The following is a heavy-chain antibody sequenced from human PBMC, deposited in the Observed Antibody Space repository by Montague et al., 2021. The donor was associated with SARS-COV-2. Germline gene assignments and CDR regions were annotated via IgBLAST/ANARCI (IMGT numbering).Heavy chain of an antibody. CDR2: IDWDEDQ. J-gene: IGHJ4*02. CDR3: ARSYGDYRDSYFDY. Sequence: PALVKPTQTLTLTCTFSGFSLNTSGMCVSWIRQPPGKALEWLALIDWDEDQYYSTSLKTRLTISKDTSKNQVVLTMTYMDPIDTATYYCARSYGDYRDSYFDYWGQGTLVTVSS. CDR1: GFSLNTSGMC. V-gene: IGHV2-70*01. D-gene: IGHD4-17*01.